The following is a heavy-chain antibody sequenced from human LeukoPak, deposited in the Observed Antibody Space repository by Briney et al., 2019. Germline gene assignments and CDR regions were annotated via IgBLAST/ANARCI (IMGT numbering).Heavy chain of an antibody. CDR3: ASNRARPLHYYYMDV. CDR2: ISAYNGNT. CDR1: GYTFTSYG. V-gene: IGHV1-18*01. Sequence: ASVKVSCKASGYTFTSYGISWVRQAPGQGLEWMGWISAYNGNTNYAQKLQGRVTMTTDTSTSTAYMELRSLRSDDTAVYYCASNRARPLHYYYMDVWGKGTTVTVSS. J-gene: IGHJ6*03. D-gene: IGHD6-6*01.